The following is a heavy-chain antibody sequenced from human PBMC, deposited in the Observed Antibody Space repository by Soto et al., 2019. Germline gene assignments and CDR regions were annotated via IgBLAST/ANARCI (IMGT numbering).Heavy chain of an antibody. CDR1: GGSISSGGYY. J-gene: IGHJ5*02. D-gene: IGHD4-17*01. CDR2: IDYSGST. Sequence: QVQLQESGPGLVKPSQTLSLTCTVSGGSISSGGYYWSWIRQHPGKGLEWIGYIDYSGSTYYNPSLKSRVTISVDTSKNHFSRKLSSVTAADTAVYYCARGHNYGDYGDPSWFDPRCQGTLVTVSS. V-gene: IGHV4-31*03. CDR3: ARGHNYGDYGDPSWFDP.